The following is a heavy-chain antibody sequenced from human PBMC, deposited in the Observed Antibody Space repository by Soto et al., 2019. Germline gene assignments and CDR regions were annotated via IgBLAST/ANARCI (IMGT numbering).Heavy chain of an antibody. J-gene: IGHJ4*02. Sequence: SVKVSCKASGGTFSSYTISWVRQAPGQGLEWMGRIIPILGIANYAQKFQSRVTITADKSTSTAYMELSSLRSEDTAVYYCARDSSGWYEADYWGQGTLVTVSS. D-gene: IGHD6-19*01. CDR1: GGTFSSYT. CDR3: ARDSSGWYEADY. V-gene: IGHV1-69*04. CDR2: IIPILGIA.